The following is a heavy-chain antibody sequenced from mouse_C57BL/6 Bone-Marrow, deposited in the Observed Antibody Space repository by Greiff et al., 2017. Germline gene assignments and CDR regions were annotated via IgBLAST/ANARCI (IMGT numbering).Heavy chain of an antibody. CDR3: ARMEELLLPGYYFDY. J-gene: IGHJ2*01. V-gene: IGHV14-3*01. D-gene: IGHD2-12*01. Sequence: VQLKESVAELVRPGASVKLSCTASGFNIKNTYMHWVKQRPEQGLAWIGRIDPANGNTKYAPKFQGKATITADTSSNTAYLQLSSLTSEYTAIYYSARMEELLLPGYYFDYWGQGTTLTV. CDR2: IDPANGNT. CDR1: GFNIKNTY.